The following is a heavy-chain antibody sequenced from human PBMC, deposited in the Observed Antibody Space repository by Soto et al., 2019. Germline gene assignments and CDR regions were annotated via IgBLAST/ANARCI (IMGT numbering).Heavy chain of an antibody. Sequence: PAGTLRLSCAASGFTFSSYDWNWIRKAPGKGLEWVSYISSSGSTIYYADSVKGRFTISRDNAKNSLYLQMNSRRAEDTAVYYCARAIKVVERATIGAFDIWGQGTMVTVSS. J-gene: IGHJ3*02. CDR1: GFTFSSYD. D-gene: IGHD5-12*01. CDR2: ISSSGSTI. CDR3: ARAIKVVERATIGAFDI. V-gene: IGHV3-48*03.